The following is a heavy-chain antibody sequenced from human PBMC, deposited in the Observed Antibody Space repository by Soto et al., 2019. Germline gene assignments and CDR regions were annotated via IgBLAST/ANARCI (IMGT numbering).Heavy chain of an antibody. CDR3: ATVRQGAWYFDL. CDR2: IKTDGSII. CDR1: GFSFSSYW. D-gene: IGHD3-16*01. Sequence: EVQLVESGGGLVQPGGSLRLSCAASGFSFSSYWMHWVSQAPGKGLVWVSRIKTDGSIITYADSVKGRFTISRDNANNTLYLQLNTLRAEDTAVYYCATVRQGAWYFDLWGRGTLVSVSS. J-gene: IGHJ2*01. V-gene: IGHV3-74*01.